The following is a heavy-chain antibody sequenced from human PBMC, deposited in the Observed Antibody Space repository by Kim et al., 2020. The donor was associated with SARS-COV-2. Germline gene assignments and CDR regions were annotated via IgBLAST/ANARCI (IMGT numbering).Heavy chain of an antibody. CDR3: ARLGDGYNVSDY. J-gene: IGHJ4*02. CDR2: IYYSGST. CDR1: GGSISSSSYY. V-gene: IGHV4-39*01. Sequence: SETLSLTCTVSGGSISSSSYYWGWIRQPPGKGLEWIGSIYYSGSTYYNPSLKSRVTISVDTSKNQFSLKLSSVTAADTAVYYCARLGDGYNVSDYWGQGTLVTVSS. D-gene: IGHD5-12*01.